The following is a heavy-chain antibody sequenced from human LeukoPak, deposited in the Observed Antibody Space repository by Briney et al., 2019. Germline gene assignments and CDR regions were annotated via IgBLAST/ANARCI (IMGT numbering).Heavy chain of an antibody. V-gene: IGHV1-8*01. Sequence: GASVKVSCKASGYTFTSYDINWVRQATGQVLEWMGWMNPNSGNTGYAQKFQGRVTMTRNTSISTAYMELSSLRSEDTAVYYCARGGVVVVAATIYYYYGMDVWGQGTTVTVSS. J-gene: IGHJ6*02. D-gene: IGHD2-15*01. CDR1: GYTFTSYD. CDR2: MNPNSGNT. CDR3: ARGGVVVVAATIYYYYGMDV.